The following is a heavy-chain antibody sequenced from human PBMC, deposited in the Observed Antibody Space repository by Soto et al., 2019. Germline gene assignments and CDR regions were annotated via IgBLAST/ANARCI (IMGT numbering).Heavy chain of an antibody. D-gene: IGHD3-3*01. Sequence: PXETLSLTFDVSGDSMSSGYYWGWMRQPPGKGLEWIGSIDHSGSTYYSPSLKSRVTISVDTSKNQFSLKLNSVTAADTAVYYCARSGYPPNYRFDPWGRGTLVTVSS. V-gene: IGHV4-38-2*01. CDR2: IDHSGST. CDR1: GDSMSSGYY. J-gene: IGHJ2*01. CDR3: ARSGYPPNYRFDP.